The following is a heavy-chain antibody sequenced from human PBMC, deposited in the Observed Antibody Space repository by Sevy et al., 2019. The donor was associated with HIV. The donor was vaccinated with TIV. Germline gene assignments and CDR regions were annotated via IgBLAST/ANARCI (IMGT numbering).Heavy chain of an antibody. J-gene: IGHJ4*02. CDR3: VRVPAAAGTRGYFDY. CDR2: INPTSGGT. Sequence: ASVKVSCKTSGYSFSGYNMHWVRQAPGQGLEWMGRINPTSGGTKFAEMFQGRVTMTRDMPISTAYMELSSLRSDDTAVYYCVRVPAAAGTRGYFDYWGQGTLVTVSS. CDR1: GYSFSGYN. D-gene: IGHD6-13*01. V-gene: IGHV1-2*06.